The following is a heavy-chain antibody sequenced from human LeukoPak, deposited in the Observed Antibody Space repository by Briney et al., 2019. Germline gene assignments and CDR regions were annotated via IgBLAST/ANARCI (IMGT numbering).Heavy chain of an antibody. J-gene: IGHJ4*02. D-gene: IGHD2-2*01. CDR3: ATCSSTSCYYFDY. V-gene: IGHV3-53*01. CDR2: IYSGGST. CDR1: AFSLNAYN. Sequence: PGGSLRLSCAASAFSLNAYNMNWVRQAPGKGLEWVSVIYSGGSTYYADSVKGRFTISRDNSKNTLYLQMNSLRAEDTAVYYCATCSSTSCYYFDYWGQGTLVTVSS.